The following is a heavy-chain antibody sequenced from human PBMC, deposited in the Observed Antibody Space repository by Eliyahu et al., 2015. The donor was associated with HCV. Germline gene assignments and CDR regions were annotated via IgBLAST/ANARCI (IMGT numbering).Heavy chain of an antibody. Sequence: EVQLVESGGGXVKPGGSLRLSCAASGFXFSKAWMSWVRXAPGKGVGWIGRIKSKTDGGTTDYAAPVKGRFTISRDDSKSTLYLQMNSLKTEDTAVYYCTTGAPGGFDYYLDVWGQGTTVTVSS. CDR2: IKSKTDGGTT. J-gene: IGHJ6*03. CDR1: GFXFSKAW. CDR3: TTGAPGGFDYYLDV. V-gene: IGHV3-15*01. D-gene: IGHD3-10*01.